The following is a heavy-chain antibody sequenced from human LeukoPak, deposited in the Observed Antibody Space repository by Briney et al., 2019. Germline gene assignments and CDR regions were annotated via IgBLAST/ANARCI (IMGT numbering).Heavy chain of an antibody. Sequence: GRSLRLSCAASGFTFSSYGMHWVRQAPGKGLEWVAVISDDGNTKYYADSVKGQFTISRDNSKNTLYLQMNSLRAEDTAVYYCAKRGPIVGAQGYWGQGTLVTVSS. D-gene: IGHD1-26*01. CDR3: AKRGPIVGAQGY. CDR2: ISDDGNTK. J-gene: IGHJ4*02. CDR1: GFTFSSYG. V-gene: IGHV3-30-3*02.